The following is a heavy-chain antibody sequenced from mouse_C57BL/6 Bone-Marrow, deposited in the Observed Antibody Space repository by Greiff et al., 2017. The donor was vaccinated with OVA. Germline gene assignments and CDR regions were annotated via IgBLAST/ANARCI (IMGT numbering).Heavy chain of an antibody. J-gene: IGHJ1*03. CDR1: EYAFPTHD. CDR2: INSDGGTT. D-gene: IGHD1-1*01. Sequence: EVHLVESGGGLVQPGESLKLSCESSEYAFPTHDMPWVRQSPEKRLELVAAINSDGGTTYYPDTMERRFIISRDNTKKTLYLQMSSLRSEDTAMYYCARHGSSYYYFDVWGTGTTVTVSS. CDR3: ARHGSSYYYFDV. V-gene: IGHV5-2*01.